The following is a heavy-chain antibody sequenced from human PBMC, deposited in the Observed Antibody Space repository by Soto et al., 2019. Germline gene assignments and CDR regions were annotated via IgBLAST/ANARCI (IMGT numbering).Heavy chain of an antibody. CDR1: GYTFSDYY. Sequence: ASVKVSCKASGYTFSDYYIHWVRQAPGQGLEWMGWINPNSGGTKYAPKFQGGVTISVDTSKNQFSLKLSSVTAADTAVYYCARGLGFPVRGYYDSSGYGHWGQGTLVTVSS. V-gene: IGHV1-2*02. CDR2: INPNSGGT. J-gene: IGHJ4*02. D-gene: IGHD3-22*01. CDR3: ARGLGFPVRGYYDSSGYGH.